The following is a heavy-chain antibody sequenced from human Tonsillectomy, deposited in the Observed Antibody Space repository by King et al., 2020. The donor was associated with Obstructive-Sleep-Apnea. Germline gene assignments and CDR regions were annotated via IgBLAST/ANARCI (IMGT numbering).Heavy chain of an antibody. CDR1: GFTFSSYA. D-gene: IGHD3-3*01. CDR2: ISGSGGST. J-gene: IGHJ4*02. V-gene: IGHV3-23*04. CDR3: AKSTTIFGVVTDYYFDY. Sequence: VQLVESGGGLVQPGGSLRLSCAASGFTFSSYAMSWVRQAPGRGLEWVSAISGSGGSTYYADSVKGRFTSSRDNSKNTLQLQMNSLRAEDTAVYYCAKSTTIFGVVTDYYFDYWGQGTLVTVSS.